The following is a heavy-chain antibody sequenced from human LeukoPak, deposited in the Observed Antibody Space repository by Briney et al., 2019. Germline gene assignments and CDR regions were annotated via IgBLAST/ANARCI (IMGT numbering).Heavy chain of an antibody. V-gene: IGHV3-23*01. Sequence: GGSLRLSCAASGFIFRNYAMNWVRQAPGKGLEWVSAILSGGETTSYADSVRGRFTISRDNSKNTLYLQMNSLRAEDTAVYYCARGDSSGYYGAFDIWGQGTMVTVSS. J-gene: IGHJ3*02. D-gene: IGHD3-22*01. CDR1: GFIFRNYA. CDR3: ARGDSSGYYGAFDI. CDR2: ILSGGETT.